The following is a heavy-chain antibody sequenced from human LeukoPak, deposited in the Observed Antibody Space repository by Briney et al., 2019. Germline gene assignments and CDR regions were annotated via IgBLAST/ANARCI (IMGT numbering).Heavy chain of an antibody. CDR3: ARGAYGSGWGAFDI. CDR2: INPNSGGT. Sequence: ASVKVSCKASGYTFTGYYMHWVRQAPGQGLEWMGWINPNSGGTNYEQNFQGRVTMTRDTSISTAYMELSRLRSDDTAVYYCARGAYGSGWGAFDIWGQGTMVTVSS. D-gene: IGHD3-10*01. J-gene: IGHJ3*02. V-gene: IGHV1-2*02. CDR1: GYTFTGYY.